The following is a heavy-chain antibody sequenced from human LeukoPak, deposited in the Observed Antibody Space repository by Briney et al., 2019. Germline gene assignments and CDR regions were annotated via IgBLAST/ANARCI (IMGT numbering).Heavy chain of an antibody. V-gene: IGHV3-30-3*01. D-gene: IGHD2-8*01. CDR1: GFTFSSYA. CDR2: ISYDGSNK. J-gene: IGHJ3*02. Sequence: PGGSLRLSCAASGFTFSSYAMHWVRQAPGKGLEWVAVISYDGSNKYYADSVKGRFTISRDNSKNTLYLQMNSLRAEDTAVYYCARERVVLMVYASTNAFDIWGQGTMVTVSS. CDR3: ARERVVLMVYASTNAFDI.